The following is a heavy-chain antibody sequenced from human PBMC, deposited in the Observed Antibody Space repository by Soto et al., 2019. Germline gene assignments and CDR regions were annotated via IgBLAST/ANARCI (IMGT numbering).Heavy chain of an antibody. CDR2: ISASGGST. CDR1: GFTFSRYA. J-gene: IGHJ4*02. V-gene: IGHV3-23*01. CDR3: AKQTGYSGYNCYYFDY. D-gene: IGHD5-12*01. Sequence: EVQLLESGGGLVQPGGSLRLSCAASGFTFSRYAMSWVRQAPGKGLERVSAISASGGSTYYADSEKGRFTISRDNSKNTLYLQMNSLRAEDTAVYYCAKQTGYSGYNCYYFDYWGQGTLVTVCS.